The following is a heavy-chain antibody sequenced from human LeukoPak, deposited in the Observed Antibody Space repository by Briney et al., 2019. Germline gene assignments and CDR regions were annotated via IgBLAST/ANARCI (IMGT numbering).Heavy chain of an antibody. J-gene: IGHJ5*02. D-gene: IGHD3-22*01. CDR3: AKDRYDSSGEFDP. CDR1: GFTFSRSG. CDR2: IWFDGSNK. Sequence: GRSLRLSCAASGFTFSRSGVHWVRQAPGKGLEWVAVIWFDGSNKYYADSVKGRFTISRDNSKNTLYLQMNSLRAEDTAVYYCAKDRYDSSGEFDPWGQGTLVTVSS. V-gene: IGHV3-33*06.